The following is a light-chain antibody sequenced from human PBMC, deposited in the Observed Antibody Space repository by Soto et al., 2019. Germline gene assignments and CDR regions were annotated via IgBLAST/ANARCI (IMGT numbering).Light chain of an antibody. J-gene: IGKJ2*01. CDR1: RSPPTIVGNTY. V-gene: IGKV2-30*01. CDR3: MQSTHWPPYT. CDR2: YVS. Sequence: EVVRPRSHPSLPAPLGQPPPTSSRPSRSPPTIVGNTYLPWFHQRPGHSPRRLIYYVSNRDSGVPDRFSGSGSGTDFTLKISRVEAEDAGIYYCMQSTHWPPYTFGQGTKLEIK.